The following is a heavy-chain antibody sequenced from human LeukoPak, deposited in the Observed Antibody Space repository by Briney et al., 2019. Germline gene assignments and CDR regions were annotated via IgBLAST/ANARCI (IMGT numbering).Heavy chain of an antibody. CDR1: GFTLDDYT. CDR2: ISWDGGST. J-gene: IGHJ6*03. V-gene: IGHV3-43*01. CDR3: AKDGNFWSGYHYYYYYDMDV. Sequence: GGSLRLSCAASGFTLDDYTMHWVRQAPGKGLEWVSLISWDGGSTYYADSVKGRFTISRDNSKNSLYVQMNSLRTEDTALYYCAKDGNFWSGYHYYYYYDMDVWGKGTTVTVSS. D-gene: IGHD3-3*01.